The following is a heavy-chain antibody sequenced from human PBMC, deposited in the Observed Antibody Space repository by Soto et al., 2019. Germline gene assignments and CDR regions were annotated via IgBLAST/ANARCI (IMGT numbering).Heavy chain of an antibody. V-gene: IGHV4-59*01. CDR3: ARGTSSWSWKFDY. Sequence: PSETLSLTCTVSGASIINYYWAWIRQSPGGGLESIGYVSNTATTNYNPSLKSRVTMSLDTSKNQLSLRLTSVTAADTAVYYWARGTSSWSWKFDYWGQGILVTVSS. D-gene: IGHD6-13*01. CDR1: GASIINYY. CDR2: VSNTATT. J-gene: IGHJ4*02.